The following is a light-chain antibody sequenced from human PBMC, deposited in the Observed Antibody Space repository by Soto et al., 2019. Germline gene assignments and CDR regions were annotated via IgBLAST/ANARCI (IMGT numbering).Light chain of an antibody. CDR2: GAS. V-gene: IGKV3-20*01. J-gene: IGKJ2*01. Sequence: DIGLTQSPGTLSLSPGERATLSCRASQSVSSSDLAWYQQKPGQAPRLLIYGASSRATGISDRFSGSGSGTDFTLTISRLEPEDFGVYCCQQYCGSMYTFGQGTKLEIK. CDR1: QSVSSSD. CDR3: QQYCGSMYT.